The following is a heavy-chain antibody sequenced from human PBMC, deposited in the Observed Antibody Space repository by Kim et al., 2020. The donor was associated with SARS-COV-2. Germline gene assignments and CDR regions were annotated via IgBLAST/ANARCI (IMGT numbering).Heavy chain of an antibody. V-gene: IGHV3-23*01. CDR2: ISGSGGST. CDR1: GFTFSSYA. Sequence: GGSLRLSCAASGFTFSSYAMSLVRQAPGKGLEWVSAISGSGGSTYYADSVKGRFTISRDNSKNTLYLQMNSLRAEDTAVYYCAKLPDYYDSSGYYSYYWGQGTLVTVSS. J-gene: IGHJ4*02. D-gene: IGHD3-22*01. CDR3: AKLPDYYDSSGYYSYY.